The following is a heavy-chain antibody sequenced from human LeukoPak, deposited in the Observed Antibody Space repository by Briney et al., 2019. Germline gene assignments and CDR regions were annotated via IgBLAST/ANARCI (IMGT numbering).Heavy chain of an antibody. D-gene: IGHD6-13*01. CDR1: GYSISSGYY. CDR2: IYTSGST. V-gene: IGHV4-4*07. J-gene: IGHJ4*02. CDR3: ARDLGGSSSWYDY. Sequence: SETLSLTCTVSGYSISSGYYWDWIRQPAGKGLEWIGRIYTSGSTNYNPSLKSRVTMSVDTSKNQFSLKLSSVTAADTAVYYCARDLGGSSSWYDYWGQGTLVTVSS.